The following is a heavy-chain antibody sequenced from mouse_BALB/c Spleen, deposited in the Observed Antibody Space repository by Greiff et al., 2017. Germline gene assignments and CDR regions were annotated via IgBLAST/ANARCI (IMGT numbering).Heavy chain of an antibody. J-gene: IGHJ3*01. CDR3: ARADVGWFAY. Sequence: DVQLVESGGGLVQPGGSRKLSCAASGFTFSSFGMHWVRQAPEKGLEWVAYISSGSSTIYYADTVKGRFTISRDNPKNTLFLQMTSLRSEDTAMYYCARADVGWFAYWGQGTLVTVSA. CDR1: GFTFSSFG. CDR2: ISSGSSTI. V-gene: IGHV5-17*02.